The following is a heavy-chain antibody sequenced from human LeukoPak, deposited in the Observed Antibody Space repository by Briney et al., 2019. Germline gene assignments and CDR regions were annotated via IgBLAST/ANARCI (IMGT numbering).Heavy chain of an antibody. V-gene: IGHV3-11*01. D-gene: IGHD6-13*01. CDR2: ISSSGSTI. CDR3: ARDLYSSSWYGDY. J-gene: IGHJ4*02. Sequence: GGSLRLSCAASGFTFSDYYMSWIRQAPGKGLDWVSYISSSGSTIYYADSVKGRFTTSRDNAKNSLYLQMNSLRAEDTAVYYCARDLYSSSWYGDYWGQGTLVTVSS. CDR1: GFTFSDYY.